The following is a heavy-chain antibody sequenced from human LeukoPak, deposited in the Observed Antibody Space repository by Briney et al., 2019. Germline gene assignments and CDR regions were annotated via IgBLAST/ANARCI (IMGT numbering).Heavy chain of an antibody. D-gene: IGHD5-18*01. CDR3: AKDLDTAMVMDAFDI. Sequence: PGGSLRLSCAASGFTFSSYGMHWVRQAPGKGLEWVAVISYDGSNKYYADSVKGRFTISRDNSKDTLYLQMNSLRAEDTAVYYCAKDLDTAMVMDAFDIWGQGTMVTVSS. J-gene: IGHJ3*02. V-gene: IGHV3-30*18. CDR1: GFTFSSYG. CDR2: ISYDGSNK.